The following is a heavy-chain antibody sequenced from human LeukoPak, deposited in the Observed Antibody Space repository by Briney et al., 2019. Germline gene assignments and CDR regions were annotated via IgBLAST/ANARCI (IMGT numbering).Heavy chain of an antibody. CDR3: ARVFDGYSSSLSYFDY. J-gene: IGHJ4*02. Sequence: GGSLRLSCAASGFTLSSYWMHWVRQAPGKGLVWVSRINSDGSSTSYADSVKGRFTISRDNAKNSLYLQMNSLRAEDTALYHCARVFDGYSSSLSYFDYWGQGTLVTVSS. V-gene: IGHV3-74*01. D-gene: IGHD6-13*01. CDR2: INSDGSST. CDR1: GFTLSSYW.